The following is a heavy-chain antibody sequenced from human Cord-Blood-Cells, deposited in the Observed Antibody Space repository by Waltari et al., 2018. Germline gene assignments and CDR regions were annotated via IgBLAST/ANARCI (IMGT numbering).Heavy chain of an antibody. CDR2: SYHSGST. V-gene: IGHV4-38-2*02. D-gene: IGHD2-21*01. CDR3: ARDSEAYCGGDCYDSSFDY. Sequence: QVQLQESGPGLVKPSETLSLTCTVSGYSISSGYYWGWIRQPPGKGLEWIGSSYHSGSTYYNPSLKSRGTISVDTSKNQFSLKLSSVTAADTAVYYCARDSEAYCGGDCYDSSFDYWGQGTLVTVSS. J-gene: IGHJ4*02. CDR1: GYSISSGYY.